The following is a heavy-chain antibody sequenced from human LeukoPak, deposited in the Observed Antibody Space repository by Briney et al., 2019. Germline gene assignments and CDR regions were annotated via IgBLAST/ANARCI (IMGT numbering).Heavy chain of an antibody. D-gene: IGHD1-26*01. J-gene: IGHJ4*02. CDR1: GFTFSSYS. Sequence: GGSLRLSCAASGFTFSSYSMNWVRQAPGKGLEWVSSISGSSSYIYYADSLKGRFTISRHNAKNSLYLQMNSLRAEDTALYYCASGGIYYGAAFDFWGQGSLVTVSS. CDR3: ASGGIYYGAAFDF. CDR2: ISGSSSYI. V-gene: IGHV3-21*04.